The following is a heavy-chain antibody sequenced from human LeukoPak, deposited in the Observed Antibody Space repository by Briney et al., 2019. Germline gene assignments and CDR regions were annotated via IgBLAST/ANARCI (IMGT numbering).Heavy chain of an antibody. D-gene: IGHD4-17*01. CDR3: ARSAEDLGAEYYFNY. Sequence: KPSETLSLTCAVSGYYISSGYYWGWIRQPPGKGLEWIGSIFHSGNTYQNPSLKSRVTISLDTSKNHFSLKLSSVTAADTAVYYCARSAEDLGAEYYFNYWGQGTLVTVSS. CDR2: IFHSGNT. CDR1: GYYISSGYY. V-gene: IGHV4-38-2*01. J-gene: IGHJ4*02.